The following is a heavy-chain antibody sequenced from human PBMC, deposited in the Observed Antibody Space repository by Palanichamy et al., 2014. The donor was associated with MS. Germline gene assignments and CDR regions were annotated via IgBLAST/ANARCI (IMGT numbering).Heavy chain of an antibody. CDR2: IWYDGSEK. J-gene: IGHJ3*02. CDR3: ARDWGWPKGAFDS. V-gene: IGHV3-33*08. CDR1: GFTFRNHG. Sequence: QVKLVESGGGVVQPGGSLRLSCAASGFTFRNHGMHWGPPGSRARGLEWVAVIWYDGSEKYYADFVKGRFTFSRDNSKNMMYLQMNSLRVEDTAVYYCARDWGWPKGAFDSWGQGTAVTVSS. D-gene: IGHD3-16*01.